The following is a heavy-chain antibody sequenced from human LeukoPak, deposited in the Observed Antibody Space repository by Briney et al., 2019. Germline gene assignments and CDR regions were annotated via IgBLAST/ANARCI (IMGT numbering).Heavy chain of an antibody. Sequence: GGSLRLSCAASGFTFSSYGMHWVRQAPGKGLKWVAVISYDGSNKYYADSVKGRFTISRDNSKNTLYLQMNSLRAEDTAVYYCAKESSAAAGEDFDYWGQGTLVTVSS. CDR3: AKESSAAAGEDFDY. D-gene: IGHD6-13*01. J-gene: IGHJ4*02. CDR2: ISYDGSNK. CDR1: GFTFSSYG. V-gene: IGHV3-30*18.